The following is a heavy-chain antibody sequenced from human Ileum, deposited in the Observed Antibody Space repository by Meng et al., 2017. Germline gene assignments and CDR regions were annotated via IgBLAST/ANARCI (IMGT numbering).Heavy chain of an antibody. CDR2: INGDGSAT. Sequence: GKSLKISCEASGFSFRDYWMQWVRQPPGKGLVWVSRINGDGSATSHADSVKGRFTISRDNAKNTLYLQMNSLRAEDTAVYYCARGSIGVADKGDYWGQGTLVTVSS. CDR3: ARGSIGVADKGDY. J-gene: IGHJ4*02. V-gene: IGHV3-74*01. D-gene: IGHD6-19*01. CDR1: GFSFRDYW.